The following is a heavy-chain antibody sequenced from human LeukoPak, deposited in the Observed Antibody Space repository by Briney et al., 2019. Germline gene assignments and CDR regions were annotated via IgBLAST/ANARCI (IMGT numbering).Heavy chain of an antibody. V-gene: IGHV1-18*01. CDR2: ISTYNGNT. D-gene: IGHD2-15*01. CDR3: AREGSPLYYYYMDV. Sequence: PWASVKVSCKASGYTFTSYGISWVRQAPGQGLEWMGWISTYNGNTNYAQKLQGRVTMTTGTSTSIAYMELRSLRSDDTAVYYCAREGSPLYYYYMDVWGEGTTVTVSS. J-gene: IGHJ6*03. CDR1: GYTFTSYG.